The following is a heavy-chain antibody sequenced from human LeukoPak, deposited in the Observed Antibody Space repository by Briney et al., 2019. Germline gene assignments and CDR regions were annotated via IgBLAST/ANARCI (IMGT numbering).Heavy chain of an antibody. CDR2: IYWDDDK. Sequence: SGPTLVHPTQPLTLTCAFSVFSLSTSGVGVGWIRQAPGKALEWLALIYWDDDKRYTPSLVCRLTITKDPSANQVVLTVTNMDLVDTATYHCAHRFLLSGYYGIFDYWGQGALVTVSS. CDR1: VFSLSTSGVG. J-gene: IGHJ4*02. V-gene: IGHV2-5*02. CDR3: AHRFLLSGYYGIFDY. D-gene: IGHD3-3*01.